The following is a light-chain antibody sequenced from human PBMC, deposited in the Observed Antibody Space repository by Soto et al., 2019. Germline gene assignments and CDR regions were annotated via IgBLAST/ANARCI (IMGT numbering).Light chain of an antibody. CDR3: CSYAGSSTFLYV. Sequence: QSALTQPASVSGSPGQSITISCTGTSSDVGSYNLVSWYQQHPGKAAKLMIYEGSKRPSGVSNRFSGSKSGNTASLTISGLQAEDEADYYCCSYAGSSTFLYVFGTGTKLTVL. V-gene: IGLV2-23*03. CDR1: SSDVGSYNL. J-gene: IGLJ1*01. CDR2: EGS.